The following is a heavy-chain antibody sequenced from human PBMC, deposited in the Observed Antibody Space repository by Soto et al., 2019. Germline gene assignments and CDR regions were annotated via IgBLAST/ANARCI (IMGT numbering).Heavy chain of an antibody. CDR1: GYTFTSYV. Sequence: QVQLVQSGGEVKKPGASVKVSCKASGYTFTSYVISWVRQAPGQGLEWMGWISAYNANTNYAQKVQGRVVMTTDTSTSTAYMELRSLRSDDTAVYYCARKPHGSPITMIRRGGAYYLDYWGQGTLVTVSS. V-gene: IGHV1-18*01. CDR2: ISAYNANT. CDR3: ARKPHGSPITMIRRGGAYYLDY. D-gene: IGHD3-10*01. J-gene: IGHJ4*02.